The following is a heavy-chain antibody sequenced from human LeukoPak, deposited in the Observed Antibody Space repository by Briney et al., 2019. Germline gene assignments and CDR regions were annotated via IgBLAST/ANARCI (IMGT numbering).Heavy chain of an antibody. J-gene: IGHJ4*02. CDR1: GASLSDYY. V-gene: IGHV4-34*01. CDR2: IDHRGSA. CDR3: TSLFSASGTFDS. Sequence: SETLSLTCAVHGASLSDYYWTWIRQSPEKGLECIGAIDHRGSANYNPSLESRVTISLDTSKNQFSLNLASVTAADTAVYYCTSLFSASGTFDSWGQGTLVAVSS. D-gene: IGHD3-10*01.